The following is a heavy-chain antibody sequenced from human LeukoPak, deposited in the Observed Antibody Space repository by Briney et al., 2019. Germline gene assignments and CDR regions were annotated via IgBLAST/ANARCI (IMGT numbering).Heavy chain of an antibody. D-gene: IGHD6-25*01. J-gene: IGHJ3*01. CDR1: GFTFRNYW. V-gene: IGHV3-74*01. CDR3: ARRSAAKDAFDF. Sequence: GGSLRLSCAASGFTFRNYWMHWVRQPPGKGLVWVSRISYDGSSTNYADSVKGRFTIYRDNAKNTLYLQMNSLRAEDTAVYYCARRSAAKDAFDFWGQGTMVTVSS. CDR2: ISYDGSST.